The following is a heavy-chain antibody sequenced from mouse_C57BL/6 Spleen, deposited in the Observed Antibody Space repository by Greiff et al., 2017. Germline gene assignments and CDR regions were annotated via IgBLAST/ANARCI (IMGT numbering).Heavy chain of an antibody. V-gene: IGHV7-1*01. CDR2: SRNKANDYTT. Sequence: DVKLVESGGGLVQSGRSLRLSCATSGFTFSDFYMEWVRQAPGKGLEWIAASRNKANDYTTEYSASVKGRFIVSRDTSQSILYLQMNALRAEDTAIYYCARDAPSPYYYGSSYGAMDYWGQGTSVTVAS. D-gene: IGHD1-1*01. CDR1: GFTFSDFY. J-gene: IGHJ4*01. CDR3: ARDAPSPYYYGSSYGAMDY.